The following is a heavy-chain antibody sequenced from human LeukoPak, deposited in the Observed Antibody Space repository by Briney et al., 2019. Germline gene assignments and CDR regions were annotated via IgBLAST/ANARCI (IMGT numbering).Heavy chain of an antibody. J-gene: IGHJ6*02. CDR1: GYTFSSYD. CDR2: MNPNSGHT. CDR3: ARVRGSYYYYGMDV. Sequence: ASVKVSCKASGYTFSSYDINWVRQATGQGLEWMGWMNPNSGHTGYAQKFQGRVTMTRNTSISTAYMELGSLRSEDTAVYYCARVRGSYYYYGMDVWGQGTTVTVSS. D-gene: IGHD2-15*01. V-gene: IGHV1-8*01.